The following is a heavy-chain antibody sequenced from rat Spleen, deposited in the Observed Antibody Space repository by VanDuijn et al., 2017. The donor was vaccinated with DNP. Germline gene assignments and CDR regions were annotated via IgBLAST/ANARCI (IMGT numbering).Heavy chain of an antibody. CDR3: ARQFSYYYDGRYYRDYFDY. Sequence: EVQLVESGGALVKPGRSLKLSCAASGFTFSNYDMAWVRQAPTKGLGWVASISPSGGSTYYRDSVKGRFTVSRDNAKSSLYLQMDSLRSEDTATYYCARQFSYYYDGRYYRDYFDYWGQGVMVTVSS. CDR2: ISPSGGST. D-gene: IGHD1-12*02. V-gene: IGHV5-25*01. CDR1: GFTFSNYD. J-gene: IGHJ2*01.